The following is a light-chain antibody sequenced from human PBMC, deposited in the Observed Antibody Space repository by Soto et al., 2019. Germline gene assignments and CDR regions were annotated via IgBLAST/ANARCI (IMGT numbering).Light chain of an antibody. CDR2: TAS. CDR3: LQDHNYPHT. Sequence: AIQMTQSPSSLSASVGDRVSITCRASQGIRNDLGWYQQKPGKAPKLLIYTASSLQSGVPSRFSGSASGTDFTLTISSLQPEDFATYYCLQDHNYPHTFGQGTKVEIK. J-gene: IGKJ1*01. CDR1: QGIRND. V-gene: IGKV1-6*01.